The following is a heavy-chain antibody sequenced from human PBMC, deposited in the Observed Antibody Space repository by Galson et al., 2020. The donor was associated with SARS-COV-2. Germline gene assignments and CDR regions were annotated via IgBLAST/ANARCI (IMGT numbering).Heavy chain of an antibody. V-gene: IGHV3-48*03. D-gene: IGHD3-16*01. Sequence: GESLQISCAASGFTFSSYEMNWVRQAQGKGLEWVSYISSSGSTIYYADSVKGRFTISRDNAKNSLYLQMNSLRADDTAVYYCARIWGGVYYYYGMDVWGQGTTVTVSS. CDR3: ARIWGGVYYYYGMDV. J-gene: IGHJ6*02. CDR1: GFTFSSYE. CDR2: ISSSGSTI.